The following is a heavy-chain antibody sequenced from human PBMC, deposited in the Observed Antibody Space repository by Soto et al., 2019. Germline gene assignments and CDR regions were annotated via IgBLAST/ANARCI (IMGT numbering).Heavy chain of an antibody. D-gene: IGHD2-15*01. CDR2: ISGSGGST. J-gene: IGHJ3*02. Sequence: GGSLRLSCAASGVTFSSYAMSWVRQAPGKGLEWVSAISGSGGSTYYADSVKGRFTISRVNSKNTLYLQMNSLRAEDTAVYYCAKHLAATDHDAYDIWGQGTMVTVSS. CDR3: AKHLAATDHDAYDI. CDR1: GVTFSSYA. V-gene: IGHV3-23*01.